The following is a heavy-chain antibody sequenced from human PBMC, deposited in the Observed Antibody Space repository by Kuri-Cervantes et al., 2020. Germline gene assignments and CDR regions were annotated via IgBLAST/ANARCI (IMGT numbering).Heavy chain of an antibody. V-gene: IGHV3-9*01. Sequence: LSLTCAASGFTFDDYAMHWVRQAPGKGLEWVSGISWNSGSIGYADSVKGRFTISRENAKNSLYLQMNSLRAGDTAVYYCARTSSPDYFDYWGQGTLVTVSS. D-gene: IGHD1/OR15-1a*01. J-gene: IGHJ4*02. CDR1: GFTFDDYA. CDR2: ISWNSGSI. CDR3: ARTSSPDYFDY.